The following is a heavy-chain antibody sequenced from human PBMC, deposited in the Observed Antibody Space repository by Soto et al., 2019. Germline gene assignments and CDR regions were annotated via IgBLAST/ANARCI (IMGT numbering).Heavy chain of an antibody. CDR3: AKLAYGSGSYYYYFDY. J-gene: IGHJ4*02. CDR1: GFTFSSYA. Sequence: EVQLLESGGGLVQPGGSLRLSCAASGFTFSSYAMSWVRQAPGKGLEWVSAISGSGGSTYYADSVKGRFTISRDNSKNPLYLQMNSLRAEDTAVYYCAKLAYGSGSYYYYFDYWGQGTLVTVSS. V-gene: IGHV3-23*01. D-gene: IGHD3-10*01. CDR2: ISGSGGST.